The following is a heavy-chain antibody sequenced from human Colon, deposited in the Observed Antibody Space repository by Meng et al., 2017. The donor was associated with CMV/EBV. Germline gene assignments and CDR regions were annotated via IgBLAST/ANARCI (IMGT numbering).Heavy chain of an antibody. CDR2: INWNGGST. J-gene: IGHJ4*02. Sequence: GFKFKDYGMGWVRQDPGKGLEWVSGINWNGGSTGYADSVKGRFTISRDNAKNSLYLQMNSLRAEDTALYYCARDDGGYSSSWAPFDYWGQGTLVTVSS. CDR1: GFKFKDYG. V-gene: IGHV3-20*03. D-gene: IGHD6-13*01. CDR3: ARDDGGYSSSWAPFDY.